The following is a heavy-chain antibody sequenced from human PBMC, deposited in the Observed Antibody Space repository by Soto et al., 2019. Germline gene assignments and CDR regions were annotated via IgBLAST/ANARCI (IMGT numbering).Heavy chain of an antibody. V-gene: IGHV4-31*03. Sequence: TLSLTCTFSVGSVSSGSYYWSWIRQHPWRGLEWIGYIYYTGNTYYNPSLKSRLAISVDTSKNQFSLKLTSVTAADTAVYYCARDASSDYYHEHWGQGTLVLVSS. CDR1: VGSVSSGSYY. CDR2: IYYTGNT. D-gene: IGHD3-22*01. J-gene: IGHJ4*02. CDR3: ARDASSDYYHEH.